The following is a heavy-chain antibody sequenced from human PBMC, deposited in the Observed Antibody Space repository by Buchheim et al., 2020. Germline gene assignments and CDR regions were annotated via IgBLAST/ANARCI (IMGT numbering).Heavy chain of an antibody. D-gene: IGHD6-13*01. Sequence: QVQLQESGPGLVKPSETLSLTCSVSGDSLNSYYWSWIRQPPGKELEWIGYIFYSGSTYYRPSLRSRAFISVDTSRNQFSLRLRSVTAAGTAVYYCARGRRNYSRGWFDPWGQGT. J-gene: IGHJ5*01. CDR2: IFYSGST. V-gene: IGHV4-59*01. CDR3: ARGRRNYSRGWFDP. CDR1: GDSLNSYY.